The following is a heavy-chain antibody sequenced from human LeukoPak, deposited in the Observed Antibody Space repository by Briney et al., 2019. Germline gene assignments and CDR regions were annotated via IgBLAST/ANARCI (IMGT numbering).Heavy chain of an antibody. CDR2: IYTSGIT. J-gene: IGHJ4*02. D-gene: IGHD1-26*01. Sequence: GGSLRLSCAVSGFTLSSNFMSWVRQAPGKGPEWVSVIYTSGITYYADSVRDRFTISRDNSKNILHLQMDSLTAEDTAVYYCAREDAGGTYSFDYWGQGTLVTVSS. CDR1: GFTLSSNF. CDR3: AREDAGGTYSFDY. V-gene: IGHV3-66*01.